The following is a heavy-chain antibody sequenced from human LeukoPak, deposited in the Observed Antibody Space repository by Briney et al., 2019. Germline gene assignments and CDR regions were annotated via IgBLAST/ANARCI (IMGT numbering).Heavy chain of an antibody. J-gene: IGHJ4*02. V-gene: IGHV3-21*01. CDR1: GFTFSSYS. Sequence: PGGSLRLSCAASGFTFSSYSMNWVRQAPGKGLEWVSCISSSSRYIYYADSVTGRFTISRDNAKNSLYLQMDSLRAEDTAVYYCAPEDTAMVEHLDFDYWGQGTLVTVSS. CDR3: APEDTAMVEHLDFDY. CDR2: ISSSSRYI. D-gene: IGHD5-18*01.